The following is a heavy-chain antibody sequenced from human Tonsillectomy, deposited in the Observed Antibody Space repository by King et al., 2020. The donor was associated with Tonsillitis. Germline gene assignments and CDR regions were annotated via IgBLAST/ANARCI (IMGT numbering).Heavy chain of an antibody. D-gene: IGHD3-16*01. CDR2: INPDGPFI. J-gene: IGHJ4*02. CDR1: GFAFSTYW. V-gene: IGHV3-74*01. Sequence: VQLVESGGGLIQPGGSLRLSCAASGFAFSTYWVFWVRQGPGKGLEWVSPINPDGPFIRYADSVTGRFTIARDNAKNTLFLQLSSLRAEDTAVYYCAREFWGAGDYWGQGTQVIVSS. CDR3: AREFWGAGDY.